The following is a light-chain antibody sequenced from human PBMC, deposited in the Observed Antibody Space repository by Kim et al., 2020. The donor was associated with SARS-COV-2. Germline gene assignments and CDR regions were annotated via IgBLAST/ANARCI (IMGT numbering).Light chain of an antibody. CDR1: SSDVSGYNY. CDR2: DVS. V-gene: IGLV2-14*03. J-gene: IGLJ2*01. Sequence: GHSITISCTGTSSDVSGYNYVSWYQQHPGKAPKLMIYDVSNRPSGVSNRVSGSKSGNTASLTISGLQAEDEADYYCSSYTSSSTVVFGGGTKLTVL. CDR3: SSYTSSSTVV.